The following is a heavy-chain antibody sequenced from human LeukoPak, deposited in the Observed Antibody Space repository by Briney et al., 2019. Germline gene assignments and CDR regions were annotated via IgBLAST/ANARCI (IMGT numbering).Heavy chain of an antibody. Sequence: AGGSLRLSCVASGFTFSSYSTKWVRQAPGKGLEWVSSISSSSSTIYYADSVKGRFTISRDNAKNSLYLQMNSLRAEDTAVYYCARGASNWNFDYYGMDVWGQGTTVTVSS. J-gene: IGHJ6*02. V-gene: IGHV3-48*04. D-gene: IGHD1-1*01. CDR1: GFTFSSYS. CDR3: ARGASNWNFDYYGMDV. CDR2: ISSSSSTI.